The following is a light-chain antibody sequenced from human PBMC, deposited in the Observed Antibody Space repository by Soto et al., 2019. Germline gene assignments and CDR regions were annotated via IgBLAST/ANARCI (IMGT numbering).Light chain of an antibody. J-gene: IGKJ2*01. CDR3: QKYGRSPDT. CDR1: QSVSNSY. Sequence: IGLTQSPGTLSLSPGERATLSCSASQSVSNSYLFWYQQKPGQDPRLLIYGASSRATGIPDRVSGSESGTDVTLTISRLEPEDFAVYYCQKYGRSPDTFSQGTKLESK. CDR2: GAS. V-gene: IGKV3-20*01.